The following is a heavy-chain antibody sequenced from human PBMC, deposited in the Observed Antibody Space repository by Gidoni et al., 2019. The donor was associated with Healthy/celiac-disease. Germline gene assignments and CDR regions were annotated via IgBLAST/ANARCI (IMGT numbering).Heavy chain of an antibody. CDR2: IRTKAHGGTI. J-gene: IGHJ4*02. Sequence: EVQLVESGGGLIQPGRSLRLSCTASGFTFGDYAISWVRQAPGKGLEWLGFIRTKAHGGTIEYAASVRDRFIISRDDSKSIAYLQMSSLKTEDTAVYYCTRAKITIFGVVKPEFDSWGQGTLVTVSS. V-gene: IGHV3-49*04. CDR1: GFTFGDYA. D-gene: IGHD3-3*01. CDR3: TRAKITIFGVVKPEFDS.